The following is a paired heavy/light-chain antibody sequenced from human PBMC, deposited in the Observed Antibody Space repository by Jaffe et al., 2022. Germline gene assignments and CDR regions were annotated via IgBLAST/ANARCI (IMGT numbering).Heavy chain of an antibody. D-gene: IGHD2-21*01. V-gene: IGHV4-59*11. CDR1: RGSISGHY. CDR2: IYYDGST. J-gene: IGHJ4*02. Sequence: QVQLQESGPGLVKPSETLSLTCTVSRGSISGHYWTWIRQPPGKGLEWIGYIYYDGSTKYNPSLKSRVTISLDTSKEQFSLKLSSVTAADTALYYCARVFSHGYSDYWGQGILVTVSS. CDR3: ARVFSHGYSDY.
Light chain of an antibody. J-gene: IGKJ2*01. Sequence: DIVMTQSPDSLAVSLGERATINCKSSQSVLSSSNNKNYLSWYQQKPGQPPKLLIFWASTRESGVPDRFSGSGSGTDFTLTISSLQAEDVAVYYCQQHYIIPYTFGQGTKLEIK. CDR1: QSVLSSSNNKNY. CDR2: WAS. CDR3: QQHYIIPYT. V-gene: IGKV4-1*01.